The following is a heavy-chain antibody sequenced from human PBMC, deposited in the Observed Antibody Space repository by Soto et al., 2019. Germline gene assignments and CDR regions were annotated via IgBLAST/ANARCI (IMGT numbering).Heavy chain of an antibody. CDR1: GFTFSAYW. J-gene: IGHJ4*02. V-gene: IGHV3-7*05. CDR2: IKPDGSAT. CDR3: ARGPY. Sequence: GGSLRLSCAASGFTFSAYWMSWVRQTPGKGLEWVASIKPDGSATYYVGSVKGRFTISRDNAKKSLFLQMNSLRAEDMAVYYCARGPYWGPGTLVTVSS.